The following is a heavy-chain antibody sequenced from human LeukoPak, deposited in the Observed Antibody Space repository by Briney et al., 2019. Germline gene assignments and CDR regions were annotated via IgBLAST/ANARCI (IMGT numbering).Heavy chain of an antibody. D-gene: IGHD2-21*02. Sequence: GGSLRLSCAASGFTFSSYSMNWVRQAPGKGLEWVSSISSSSSYIYYADSVKGRFTISRDNAKNSLYLQMNSLRAEDTAVYYCARDRGVTTGYFDLWGRGTLVTVSS. CDR3: ARDRGVTTGYFDL. V-gene: IGHV3-21*01. CDR2: ISSSSSYI. CDR1: GFTFSSYS. J-gene: IGHJ2*01.